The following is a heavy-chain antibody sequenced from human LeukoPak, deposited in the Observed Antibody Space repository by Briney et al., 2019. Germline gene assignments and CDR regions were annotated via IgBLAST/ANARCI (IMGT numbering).Heavy chain of an antibody. J-gene: IGHJ6*02. D-gene: IGHD5-18*01. CDR3: ARYPGLPNGMDV. CDR1: GFTVSSDY. CDR2: IYSGGST. V-gene: IGHV3-66*01. Sequence: GGSLRLSCAASGFTVSSDYMSWVRQAPGKGLEWVSTIYSGGSTYYADFVKGRFTVSRDNSKNTLYLQMNSLRAEDTAVYYCARYPGLPNGMDVWGQGTTVTVPS.